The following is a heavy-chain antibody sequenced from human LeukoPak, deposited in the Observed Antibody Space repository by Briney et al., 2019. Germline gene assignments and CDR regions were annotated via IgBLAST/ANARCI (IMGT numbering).Heavy chain of an antibody. Sequence: ASVKVSCKASGYTFTSYAMHWVRQAPGQRLEWMGWINAGNGNTKYSQKFQGRVTITRDTSASTAYMELSSLRSEDTAVYYCARAAGRYYDFWTHSSPWGQGTLVTV. V-gene: IGHV1-3*01. CDR3: ARAAGRYYDFWTHSSP. J-gene: IGHJ5*02. CDR1: GYTFTSYA. CDR2: INAGNGNT. D-gene: IGHD3-3*01.